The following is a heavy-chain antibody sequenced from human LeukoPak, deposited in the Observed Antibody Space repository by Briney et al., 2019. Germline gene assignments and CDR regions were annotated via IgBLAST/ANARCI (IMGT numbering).Heavy chain of an antibody. J-gene: IGHJ3*01. D-gene: IGHD2-2*02. Sequence: SETLSLTCAVSGYSISSGYYWGWIRQPPGKGLEWIGTIHHSGGTYYNPSLKSRVTISVDTSKNQFSLKLSSVTAADTAVYFCARAVLATIEAFDLWGQGTMVTVSS. CDR3: ARAVLATIEAFDL. CDR2: IHHSGGT. V-gene: IGHV4-38-2*01. CDR1: GYSISSGYY.